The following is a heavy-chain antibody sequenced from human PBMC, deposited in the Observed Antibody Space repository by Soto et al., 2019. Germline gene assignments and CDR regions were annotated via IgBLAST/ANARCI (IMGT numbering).Heavy chain of an antibody. Sequence: GGSLRLSCAASGFTFSSHAMSWVRQAPGKGLEWVSSISYSGGTTYYADSVKGRFTISRDNSKNTLYLQMNSLRAEDTAVYYCAKDSPLAGTIDYWGQGTLVTVSS. D-gene: IGHD6-13*01. CDR3: AKDSPLAGTIDY. CDR1: GFTFSSHA. V-gene: IGHV3-23*01. CDR2: ISYSGGTT. J-gene: IGHJ4*02.